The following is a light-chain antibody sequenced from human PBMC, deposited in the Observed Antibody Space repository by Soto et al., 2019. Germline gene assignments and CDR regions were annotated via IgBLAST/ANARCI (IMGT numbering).Light chain of an antibody. Sequence: QAVVTQTPSVSGAPGQTVTISCTGTTSNVHWYQQLPGTAPKLLIFDNINRPSGVPDRFSGSKSDTSASLAITGLQAEDEADYYCQFFDSLSGSVVFGGGTKLTVL. CDR2: DNI. V-gene: IGLV1-40*01. J-gene: IGLJ3*02. CDR3: QFFDSLSGSVV. CDR1: TSN.